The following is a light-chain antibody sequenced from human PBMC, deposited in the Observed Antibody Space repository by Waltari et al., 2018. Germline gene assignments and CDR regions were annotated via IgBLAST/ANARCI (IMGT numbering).Light chain of an antibody. Sequence: QSALTQPASVSGSPGQSITISCTGTSSDVGGYNYVSWYQQHPGKAPKLMIYDVSNRPSGVSNLFSGSNSCNTASLTISGLQAEDEADYYCSSYTSSSTPVVFGGGTKLTVL. CDR1: SSDVGGYNY. CDR2: DVS. CDR3: SSYTSSSTPVV. V-gene: IGLV2-14*03. J-gene: IGLJ2*01.